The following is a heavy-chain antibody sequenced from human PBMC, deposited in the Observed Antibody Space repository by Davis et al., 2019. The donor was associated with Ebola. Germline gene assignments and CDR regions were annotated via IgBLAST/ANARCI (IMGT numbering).Heavy chain of an antibody. J-gene: IGHJ4*02. CDR1: GGSFSGYY. V-gene: IGHV4-34*01. CDR3: ARAGYSGYDLHY. CDR2: INHSGST. D-gene: IGHD5-12*01. Sequence: GSLRLSCAVYGGSFSGYYWSWIRQPPGKGLEWIGEINHSGSTNYNPSLKSRVTISVDTSKNQFSLKLSSVTAADTAVYYCARAGYSGYDLHYWGQGTLVTV.